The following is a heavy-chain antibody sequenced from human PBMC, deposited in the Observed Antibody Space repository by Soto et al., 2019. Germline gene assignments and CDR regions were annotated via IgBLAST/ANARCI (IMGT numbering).Heavy chain of an antibody. CDR3: PSRWGGVFDL. CDR2: IYYSGST. J-gene: IGHJ3*01. D-gene: IGHD1-26*01. CDR1: GGSISSYY. Sequence: QVQLQESGPGLVKPSETLSLTCTVSGGSISSYYWSWIRQPPGKGLEWIGYIYYSGSTNYNPSLRGRVTIPLNPSKNRSPVRGGCVTAADTAVYYCPSRWGGVFDLGGQGTMVPVSS. V-gene: IGHV4-59*08.